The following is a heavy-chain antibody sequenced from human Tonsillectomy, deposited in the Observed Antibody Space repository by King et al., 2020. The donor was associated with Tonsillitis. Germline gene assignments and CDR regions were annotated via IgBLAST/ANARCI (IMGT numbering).Heavy chain of an antibody. J-gene: IGHJ3*01. CDR1: AYSFADHW. CDR2: IFPGDSDI. CDR3: STLTRLLPHGAFDV. Sequence: MQLVQSGAEVKKPGESLKISCQGSAYSFADHWVAWVRQMPGKGLEWMGLIFPGDSDIKYSPSFQGQVTISADRSISTAYLHWTSLKASDTAVYYCSTLTRLLPHGAFDVRGQGTMVTVSS. D-gene: IGHD3-22*01. V-gene: IGHV5-51*01.